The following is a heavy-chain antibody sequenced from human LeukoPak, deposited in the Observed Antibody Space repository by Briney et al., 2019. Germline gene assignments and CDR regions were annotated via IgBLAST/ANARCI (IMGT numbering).Heavy chain of an antibody. CDR3: AKAPRGTVVDFDY. V-gene: IGHV3-30*02. D-gene: IGHD4-23*01. CDR2: IGYDGSNK. J-gene: IGHJ4*02. Sequence: GGSLRLSCAASGFTFSSYGMHWVRQAPGKGLEWVAFIGYDGSNKYYADSVKGRFTISRDNSKNTLYLQMNSLRAEDTAVYYCAKAPRGTVVDFDYWGQGTLVTVSS. CDR1: GFTFSSYG.